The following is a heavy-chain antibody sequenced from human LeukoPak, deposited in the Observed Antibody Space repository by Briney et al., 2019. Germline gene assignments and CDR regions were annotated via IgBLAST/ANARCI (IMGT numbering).Heavy chain of an antibody. Sequence: SETLSLACTVSGDSISSSSYYWGWIRQPPGKGLEWIANIYYSGSTYYNPSLKSRVTISLDTSKNQFSLKLSSVTAADTAVYYCAVVVPAARFDIWGQGTMVTVSS. CDR1: GDSISSSSYY. CDR3: AVVVPAARFDI. CDR2: IYYSGST. D-gene: IGHD2-2*01. V-gene: IGHV4-39*07. J-gene: IGHJ3*02.